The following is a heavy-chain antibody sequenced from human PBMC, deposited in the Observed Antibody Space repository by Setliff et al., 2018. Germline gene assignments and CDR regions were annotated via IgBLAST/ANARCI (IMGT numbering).Heavy chain of an antibody. D-gene: IGHD3-10*01. CDR3: ARINFYDATAYYYAPHH. CDR2: ISTYNDNT. J-gene: IGHJ5*02. Sequence: GASVKVSCKASGYMFKRYGINWMRQAPGQGFEWVGWISTYNDNTKSAQKFQGRVTMTTDTTTSTSYLELRSLRSDDTAIYYCARINFYDATAYYYAPHHWGQGTLVTVS. V-gene: IGHV1-18*04. CDR1: GYMFKRYG.